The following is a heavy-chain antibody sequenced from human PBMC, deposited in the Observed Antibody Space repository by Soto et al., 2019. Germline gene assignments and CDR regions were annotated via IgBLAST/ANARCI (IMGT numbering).Heavy chain of an antibody. CDR2: INHSGST. V-gene: IGHV4-34*01. CDR1: GGSFSGYY. CDR3: ARWRDYGDPAHFDY. D-gene: IGHD4-17*01. J-gene: IGHJ4*02. Sequence: SETLSLTCAVYGGSFSGYYWSWIRQPPGKGLEWIGEINHSGSTNYNPSLKSRVTISVDTSKNQFSLKLSSVTAADTAVYYCARWRDYGDPAHFDYWGQGTLVTVSS.